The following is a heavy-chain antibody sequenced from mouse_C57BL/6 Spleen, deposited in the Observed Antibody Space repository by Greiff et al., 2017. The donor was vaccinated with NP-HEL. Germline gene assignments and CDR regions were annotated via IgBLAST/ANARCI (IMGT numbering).Heavy chain of an antibody. Sequence: QVQLQQSGAELVRPGASVTLSCKASGYTFTDYEMHWVKQTPVHGLEWIGAIDPETGGTAYNQKFKGKAILTADKSSSTAYMELRSLTSGDSAVYYCTRDYYGSSYGAMDYWGQGTSVTVSS. J-gene: IGHJ4*01. CDR2: IDPETGGT. CDR3: TRDYYGSSYGAMDY. CDR1: GYTFTDYE. D-gene: IGHD1-1*01. V-gene: IGHV1-15*01.